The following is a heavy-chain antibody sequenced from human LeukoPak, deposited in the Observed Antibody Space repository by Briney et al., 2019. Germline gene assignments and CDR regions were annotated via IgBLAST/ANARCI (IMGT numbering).Heavy chain of an antibody. D-gene: IGHD3-22*01. CDR3: AKDRDRVPYYYDSSGYRGPFDY. CDR2: ISGSGGST. Sequence: GGSLRLSCAASGFTFSSYAMSWVRQAPGKGLEWVSAISGSGGSTYYADSVKGRFTISRDNSKNTLYLQMNSLRAEDTAVYYCAKDRDRVPYYYDSSGYRGPFDYWGQGTLVTVSS. J-gene: IGHJ4*02. CDR1: GFTFSSYA. V-gene: IGHV3-23*01.